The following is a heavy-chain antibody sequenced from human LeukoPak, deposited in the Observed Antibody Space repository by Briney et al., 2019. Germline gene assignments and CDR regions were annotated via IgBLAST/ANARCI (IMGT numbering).Heavy chain of an antibody. V-gene: IGHV3-23*01. J-gene: IGHJ2*01. Sequence: GGSLRLSCAASGFTFSNYAMSGVRQAPGKGLEWVSTISGSGDSTYFGDSVKGRFTISRDNSKNTLFLQMNGLRAEDTAVYSCARDGYGDYGDWYFDLWGRGTLVTVSS. D-gene: IGHD4-17*01. CDR2: ISGSGDST. CDR1: GFTFSNYA. CDR3: ARDGYGDYGDWYFDL.